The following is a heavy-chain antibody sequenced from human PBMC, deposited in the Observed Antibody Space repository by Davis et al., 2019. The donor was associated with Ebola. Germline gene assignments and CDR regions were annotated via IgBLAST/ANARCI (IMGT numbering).Heavy chain of an antibody. D-gene: IGHD3-22*01. V-gene: IGHV3-7*03. CDR2: IKQDGSEK. CDR1: GFTFSSYW. J-gene: IGHJ4*02. CDR3: VKKGHYDSSGYYGPFDY. Sequence: GESLKISCAASGFTFSSYWMNWVRQAPGKGLEWVANIKQDGSEKYYVDSVKGRFTISRDNSKNTLYLQMNSLRAEDTALYYCVKKGHYDSSGYYGPFDYWGQGTLVTVSS.